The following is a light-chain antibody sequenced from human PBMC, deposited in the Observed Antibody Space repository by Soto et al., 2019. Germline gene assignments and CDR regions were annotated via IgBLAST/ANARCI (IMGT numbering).Light chain of an antibody. J-gene: IGKJ4*01. CDR1: QGISNY. CDR2: AAS. Sequence: DIQMTQSPSSLSASVGDRVTITCRASQGISNYLAWYQQIPGKVPKLLISAASTLQSGVPSRFSGSGSGTDFPLPISSLQPEDVAIYYCQKYTNAPTFGGGPKVEIK. CDR3: QKYTNAPT. V-gene: IGKV1-27*01.